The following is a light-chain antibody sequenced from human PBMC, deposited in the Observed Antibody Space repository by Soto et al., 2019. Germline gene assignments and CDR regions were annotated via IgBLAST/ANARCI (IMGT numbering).Light chain of an antibody. CDR1: QTISNY. V-gene: IGKV1-39*01. Sequence: DIQMTQSPSSLSASVGDRVTISCRASQTISNYLHWYQQKAGKAPKVLIYAASSLQSGAPSRFSGSGSGTDFTLTISSLQPEDFATYYCQQYDNLPSITFGQGTRLEIK. CDR3: QQYDNLPSIT. J-gene: IGKJ5*01. CDR2: AAS.